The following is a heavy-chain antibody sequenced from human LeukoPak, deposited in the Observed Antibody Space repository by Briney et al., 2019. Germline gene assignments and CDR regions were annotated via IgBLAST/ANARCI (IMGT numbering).Heavy chain of an antibody. V-gene: IGHV1-46*01. J-gene: IGHJ4*02. D-gene: IGHD1-26*01. CDR1: GYTFSNYY. CDR2: INPSGRST. CDR3: AKSEVGGISWVH. Sequence: ASVKVSCKASGYTFSNYYMHWVRQAPGQGLEWMGIINPSGRSTSYAQKFQGRLTMTRDTSTSTVSMELSSMRSEDTAVYYCAKSEVGGISWVHGGQGTLVIVST.